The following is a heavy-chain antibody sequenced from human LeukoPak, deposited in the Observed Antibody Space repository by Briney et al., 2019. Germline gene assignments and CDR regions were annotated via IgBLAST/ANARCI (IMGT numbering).Heavy chain of an antibody. D-gene: IGHD3-10*01. CDR2: IYSSGDI. CDR3: ARAEGSGSSFDY. CDR1: GASINSYY. Sequence: PSETLSLTCTVSGASINSYYWSWIRQPPGKGLEWIAFIYSSGDINYNPSLRSRASISLDTSKNLCSLRLTSVTAADTAVYFCARAEGSGSSFDYWGQGTLVTVSS. V-gene: IGHV4-59*08. J-gene: IGHJ4*02.